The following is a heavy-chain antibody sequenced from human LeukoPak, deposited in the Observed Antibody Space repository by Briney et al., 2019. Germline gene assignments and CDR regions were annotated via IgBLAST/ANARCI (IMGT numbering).Heavy chain of an antibody. CDR3: ARGTGTTAYFDY. J-gene: IGHJ4*02. CDR1: GFTFSDYY. Sequence: PGGSPRLSCAASGFTFSDYYMSWIRQAPGKGLEWVSYISSSSSYTKYGDSVKGRFTISRDNAKNSLYLQVNSLRAEDTAVCYCARGTGTTAYFDYWGQGTLVTV. D-gene: IGHD1-1*01. V-gene: IGHV3-11*06. CDR2: ISSSSSYT.